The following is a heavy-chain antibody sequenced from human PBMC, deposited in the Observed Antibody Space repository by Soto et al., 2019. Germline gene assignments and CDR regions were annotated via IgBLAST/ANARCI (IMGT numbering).Heavy chain of an antibody. CDR3: TSLYYGH. CDR1: EFTFAKAW. V-gene: IGHV3-15*01. D-gene: IGHD4-17*01. J-gene: IGHJ4*02. Sequence: EVQLVESGGDLVKPGGSLRLSCAASEFTFAKAWISWVRQAPGKGLEWVGRIKSKADGGTTDYAAPVKGRFTISRDESQNTLYLQMNSLKTEDTAVYYCTSLYYGHWGQGTLVTVSS. CDR2: IKSKADGGTT.